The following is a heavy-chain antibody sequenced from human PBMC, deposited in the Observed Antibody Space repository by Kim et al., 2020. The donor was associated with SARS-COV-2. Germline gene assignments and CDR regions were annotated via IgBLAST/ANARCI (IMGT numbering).Heavy chain of an antibody. V-gene: IGHV3-33*06. D-gene: IGHD2-2*01. Sequence: KGRLTISRDNSKTTLYLQMNSLRAEDTAVYYCAKDSHCSGTSCYASGPTHWGQGTLVTVSS. J-gene: IGHJ4*02. CDR3: AKDSHCSGTSCYASGPTH.